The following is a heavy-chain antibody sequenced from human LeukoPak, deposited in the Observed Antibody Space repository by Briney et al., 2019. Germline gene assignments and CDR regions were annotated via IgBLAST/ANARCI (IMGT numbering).Heavy chain of an antibody. CDR2: IKSSGSSI. D-gene: IGHD4-23*01. J-gene: IGHJ4*02. CDR3: AREGVYYGGFDY. Sequence: GGSLRLSCATSGFTFGYYEMNWVRQAPGKGLEWVSYIKSSGSSIYYADSVKGRFTISRDNAKNSLYLQMNSLRAEDTAVYYCAREGVYYGGFDYWGQGTLVTVSS. CDR1: GFTFGYYE. V-gene: IGHV3-48*03.